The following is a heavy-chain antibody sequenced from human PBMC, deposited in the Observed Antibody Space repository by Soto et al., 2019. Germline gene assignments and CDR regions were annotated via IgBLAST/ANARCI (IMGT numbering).Heavy chain of an antibody. D-gene: IGHD2-2*01. J-gene: IGHJ4*02. V-gene: IGHV4-34*01. CDR3: ASDPFGTSSYQN. CDR1: GGSFSGYY. Sequence: PSETLSLTCAVYGGSFSGYYWSWIRQPPGKGLEWIGEINHSGSTNYNPSLKSRVTISVDTSKNQFSLKLSSVTAADTAVYYCASDPFGTSSYQNWGQGTLVTVSS. CDR2: INHSGST.